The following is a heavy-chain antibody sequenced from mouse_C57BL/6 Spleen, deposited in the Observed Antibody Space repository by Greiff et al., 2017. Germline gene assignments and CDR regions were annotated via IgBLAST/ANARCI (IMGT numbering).Heavy chain of an antibody. V-gene: IGHV5-6*01. Sequence: EVQGVESGGDLVKPGGSLKLSCAASGFTFSSYGMSWVRQTPDKRLEWVATISSGGSYTYYPDSVKGRFTISRDNAKNTLYLQMSSLKSEDTAMYYCARDITTVVARAYWGQGTLVTVSA. CDR3: ARDITTVVARAY. D-gene: IGHD1-1*01. J-gene: IGHJ3*01. CDR2: ISSGGSYT. CDR1: GFTFSSYG.